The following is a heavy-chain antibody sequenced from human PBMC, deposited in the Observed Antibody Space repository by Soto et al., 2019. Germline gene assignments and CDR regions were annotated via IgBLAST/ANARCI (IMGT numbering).Heavy chain of an antibody. D-gene: IGHD2-2*01. V-gene: IGHV4-59*01. J-gene: IGHJ6*03. CDR2: IYYSGST. Sequence: LSLTCTVSGGSISSYYWSWIRQPPGKGLEWIGYIYYSGSTNYNPSLKSRVTISVDTSKNQFSLKLSSVTAADTAVYYCARGSGVVPAAVILYYYYYYMDVWGKGTTVTVSS. CDR1: GGSISSYY. CDR3: ARGSGVVPAAVILYYYYYYMDV.